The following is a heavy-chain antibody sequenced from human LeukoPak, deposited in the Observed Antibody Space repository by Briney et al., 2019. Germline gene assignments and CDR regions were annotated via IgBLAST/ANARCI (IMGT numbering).Heavy chain of an antibody. V-gene: IGHV1-2*06. J-gene: IGHJ4*02. D-gene: IGHD6-19*01. CDR3: ARSIAVAGTGGYYFDY. CDR1: GYTFTGYY. CDR2: INPNSGGT. Sequence: GASVKVSCKDSGYTFTGYYMHWVRQAPGQGLEWIGPINPNSGGTNYAQKFQGRVTMTRDTSISTAYMELSRLRSDDTAVYYCARSIAVAGTGGYYFDYWGQGTLVTVSS.